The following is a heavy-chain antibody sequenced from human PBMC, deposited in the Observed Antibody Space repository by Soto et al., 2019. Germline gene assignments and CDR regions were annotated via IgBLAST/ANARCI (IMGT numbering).Heavy chain of an antibody. D-gene: IGHD3-9*01. CDR3: AKDGNPIPYLTGYYRLGWFDP. J-gene: IGHJ5*02. CDR2: ISGSGGCT. CDR1: GFTFSSYA. V-gene: IGHV3-23*01. Sequence: PGVSLRLSCAASGFTFSSYAMSWVRQAPGKGLEWVSAISGSGGCTYYADSVKGRFTISRDNSKNTLYLQMNSLRAEDTAVYYCAKDGNPIPYLTGYYRLGWFDPWGQGTLVTDSS.